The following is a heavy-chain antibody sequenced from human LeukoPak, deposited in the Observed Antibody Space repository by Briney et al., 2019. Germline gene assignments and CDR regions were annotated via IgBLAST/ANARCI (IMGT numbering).Heavy chain of an antibody. V-gene: IGHV3-48*02. J-gene: IGHJ4*02. D-gene: IGHD3-10*01. CDR2: VSYSSSTI. CDR1: GFTFGDYA. CDR3: ARDAHIVRGVNPLDY. Sequence: GGSLRLSCTGSGFTFGDYAMSWVRQAPGKGLEWISYVSYSSSTIYYADSVKGRFTISRDNAKNSLYLQMNSLRDEDTAVYYCARDAHIVRGVNPLDYWGQGTLVTVSS.